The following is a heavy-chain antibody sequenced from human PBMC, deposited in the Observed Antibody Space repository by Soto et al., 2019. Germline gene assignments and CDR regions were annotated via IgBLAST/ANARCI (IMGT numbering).Heavy chain of an antibody. CDR2: IIPIFGTA. J-gene: IGHJ4*02. D-gene: IGHD3-9*01. CDR1: GGTFSSYA. Sequence: GASVKVSCKASGGTFSSYAISWVRQAPGQGLEWMGGIIPIFGTANYAQKFQGRVTITADKSTSTAYMELSSLRSEDTAVYYCARAYYDILTGYPAFDYWGQGTLVTVSS. V-gene: IGHV1-69*06. CDR3: ARAYYDILTGYPAFDY.